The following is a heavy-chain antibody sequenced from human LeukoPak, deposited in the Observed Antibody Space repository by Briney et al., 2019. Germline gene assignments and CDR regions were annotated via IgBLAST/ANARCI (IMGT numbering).Heavy chain of an antibody. CDR3: ARDPSNTSGWYIYFDY. Sequence: ASVRVSCKASGYTFTRYGITWVRQAPGQGLEWMGWISTYNGDTKYAQKFQGRVTMTTDTSTSTAYMELRSLRSDDTAVYYCARDPSNTSGWYIYFDYWGQGILVTVSS. D-gene: IGHD6-19*01. CDR2: ISTYNGDT. CDR1: GYTFTRYG. V-gene: IGHV1-18*01. J-gene: IGHJ4*02.